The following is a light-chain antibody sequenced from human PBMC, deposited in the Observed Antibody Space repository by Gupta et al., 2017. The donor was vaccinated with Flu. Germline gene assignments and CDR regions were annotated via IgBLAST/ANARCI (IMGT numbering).Light chain of an antibody. CDR2: WAS. J-gene: IGKJ2*01. CDR3: QQDDSTPRT. CDR1: QSGLYSSNNKNY. Sequence: DIVMTQSPDSLAVSLGERATINCKSSQSGLYSSNNKNYLAWYQQKPGQPPKLLIYWASTRESGVPDRFSGRGSGTDFTLTISSLHAEDVAVYYCQQDDSTPRTFGQGTRLEIK. V-gene: IGKV4-1*01.